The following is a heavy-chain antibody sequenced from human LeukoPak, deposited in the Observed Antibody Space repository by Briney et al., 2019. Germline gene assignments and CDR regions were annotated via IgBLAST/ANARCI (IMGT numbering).Heavy chain of an antibody. J-gene: IGHJ5*02. Sequence: ASVKVSCKASGYTFTSYDINWVRQAPGQGLEWMGWINPNSGGTNYAQKFQGRVTMTRDTSISTAYMELSRLRSDDTAVYYCARDRIMITFGGVIDPFDPWGQGTLVTVSS. CDR1: GYTFTSYD. V-gene: IGHV1-2*02. CDR3: ARDRIMITFGGVIDPFDP. D-gene: IGHD3-16*02. CDR2: INPNSGGT.